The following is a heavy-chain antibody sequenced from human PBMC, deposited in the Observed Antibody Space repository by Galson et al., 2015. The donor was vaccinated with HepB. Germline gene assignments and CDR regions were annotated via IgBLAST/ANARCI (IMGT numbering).Heavy chain of an antibody. V-gene: IGHV5-51*01. CDR2: IYPGDSDT. CDR1: GYSFTSYW. CDR3: ARGARRVRDRGIVLMVYAIPFDI. J-gene: IGHJ3*02. Sequence: QSGAEVKKPGESLKISCTGSGYSFTSYWIGWVRQMPGKGLEWLGIIYPGDSDTRYSPSFQGQVTISADKSISTAYLQWSSLKASDTAMYYCARGARRVRDRGIVLMVYAIPFDIWGQGTMVTVSS. D-gene: IGHD2-8*01.